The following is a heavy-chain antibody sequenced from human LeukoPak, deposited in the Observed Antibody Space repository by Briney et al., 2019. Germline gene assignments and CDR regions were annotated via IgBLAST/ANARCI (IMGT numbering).Heavy chain of an antibody. CDR1: GGSIVSYY. V-gene: IGHV4-59*01. Sequence: SETLSLTCTVSGGSIVSYYWSWIRQPPGKGLEWIGYIYYSGSTNYNPSLKSRVTISIDTSKNQFSLKLSSVTAADTAVYYCARDAGGATGDYYFDYWGQGTLVTASS. CDR3: ARDAGGATGDYYFDY. CDR2: IYYSGST. J-gene: IGHJ4*02. D-gene: IGHD7-27*01.